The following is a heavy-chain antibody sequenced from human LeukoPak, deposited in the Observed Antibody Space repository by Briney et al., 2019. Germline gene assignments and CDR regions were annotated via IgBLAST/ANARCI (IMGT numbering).Heavy chain of an antibody. CDR3: VTHYKWDLLVHAFDF. CDR1: GIPLSKYG. J-gene: IGHJ3*01. D-gene: IGHD1-26*01. CDR2: IWHDGSPK. V-gene: IGHV3-33*01. Sequence: GGSLRLSCAVSGIPLSKYGMHRVRQAPGKGLEWVATIWHDGSPKMYADSAKGRFTISRDDSKNMLYLQMNSLRADDTAEYYCVTHYKWDLLVHAFDFWGQGTRVTVSS.